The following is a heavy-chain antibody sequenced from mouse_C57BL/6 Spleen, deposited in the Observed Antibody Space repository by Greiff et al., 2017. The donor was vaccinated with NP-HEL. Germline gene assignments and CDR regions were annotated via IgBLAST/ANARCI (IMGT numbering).Heavy chain of an antibody. CDR2: FYPGSGSI. Sequence: VQLQQSGAELVKPGASVKLSCKASGYTFTEYTIHWVKQRSGQGLEWIGWFYPGSGSIKYNEKFKDRATLTADKSYSTVYLELSRLTSEDSAVYIWAREGRIYYSYERGAMDYWGQGTSVTVSS. V-gene: IGHV1-62-2*01. D-gene: IGHD2-12*01. CDR1: GYTFTEYT. CDR3: AREGRIYYSYERGAMDY. J-gene: IGHJ4*01.